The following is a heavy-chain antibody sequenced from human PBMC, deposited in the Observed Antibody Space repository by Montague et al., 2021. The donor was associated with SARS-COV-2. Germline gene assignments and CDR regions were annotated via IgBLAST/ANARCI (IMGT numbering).Heavy chain of an antibody. CDR1: GGSFSGYY. CDR2: VNHNGST. V-gene: IGHV4-34*01. J-gene: IGHJ6*02. D-gene: IGHD1-1*01. Sequence: SETLSLTCTVYGGSFSGYYWSWIRLPPGKGLQWIGEVNHNGSTNYNPSLKSRGTISVDTSKNQFSLNLSSVTAADTAVYYCARGRGTGCFGRIYFGMDVWGQGTTVTVSS. CDR3: ARGRGTGCFGRIYFGMDV.